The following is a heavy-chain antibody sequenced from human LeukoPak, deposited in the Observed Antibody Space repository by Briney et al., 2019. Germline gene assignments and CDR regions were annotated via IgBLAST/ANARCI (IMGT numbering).Heavy chain of an antibody. CDR2: IKQDGSEK. Sequence: GGSLRLSCAASGFTFSSYWMSWVRQAPGKGLEWVANIKQDGSEKYYVDSVKGRFTISRDNAKNSLYLQMNSLRAEDTAVYYCVREGVITLPAQYYFDYWGQGTLVTVSS. V-gene: IGHV3-7*03. J-gene: IGHJ4*02. D-gene: IGHD3-10*01. CDR3: VREGVITLPAQYYFDY. CDR1: GFTFSSYW.